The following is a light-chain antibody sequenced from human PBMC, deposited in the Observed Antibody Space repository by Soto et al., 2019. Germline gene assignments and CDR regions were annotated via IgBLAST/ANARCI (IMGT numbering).Light chain of an antibody. CDR2: DAS. V-gene: IGKV1-33*01. CDR3: QQYDNHPRPDMVL. CDR1: QDISNY. J-gene: IGKJ3*01. Sequence: DIQMTQSPSSLSASVGDRVTITCQASQDISNYLNWYQQKPGKAPKLLIYDASNLETGLQSRFSGSGSGTDFTFNISRLQPEDIATYYCQQYDNHPRPDMVLFGPGTKVDIK.